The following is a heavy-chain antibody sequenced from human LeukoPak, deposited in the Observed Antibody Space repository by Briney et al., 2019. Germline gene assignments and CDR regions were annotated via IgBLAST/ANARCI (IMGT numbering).Heavy chain of an antibody. D-gene: IGHD2-2*01. CDR1: GLTLSNYW. J-gene: IGHJ4*02. V-gene: IGHV3-7*01. CDR2: IKEDGREK. CDR3: TRDRLACTSTAYYSAFDY. Sequence: GGSLRLSCAASGLTLSNYWVNWVRQAPGEGLEWVVNIKEDGREKNHVESVKGRFQISRDNAKISLYLKMNSLRAEDMAVYDCTRDRLACTSTAYYSAFDYWGQGILVTVSS.